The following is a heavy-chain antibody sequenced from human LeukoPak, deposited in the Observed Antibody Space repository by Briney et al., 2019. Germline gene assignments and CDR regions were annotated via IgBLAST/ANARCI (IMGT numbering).Heavy chain of an antibody. V-gene: IGHV4-4*07. J-gene: IGHJ4*02. D-gene: IGHD3-10*01. Sequence: PSETLSLTCTVSGGSISSYYWSWSRQPAGKGLEWIGRLYTSGSTNYNPSLKSRITMSVDTSKNHFSLKLSSVTAADTAVYYCARDQGSASRAIDYWGQGTLVTVSS. CDR1: GGSISSYY. CDR2: LYTSGST. CDR3: ARDQGSASRAIDY.